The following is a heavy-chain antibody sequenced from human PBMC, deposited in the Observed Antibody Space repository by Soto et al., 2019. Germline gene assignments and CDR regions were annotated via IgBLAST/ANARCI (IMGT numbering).Heavy chain of an antibody. J-gene: IGHJ3*02. CDR1: GFTFSSYA. CDR2: SSGGGTNT. D-gene: IGHD6-19*01. Sequence: EVQLLESGGGLVQPGESLRLSCAASGFTFSSYAMSWVRQAPGKGLEWVSTSSGGGTNTYYADSVKGRFPISRDNSKNTLYLQMNSLSAEDTAVYYCAKSTGWYDAFNIWGQGTMVTVS. CDR3: AKSTGWYDAFNI. V-gene: IGHV3-23*01.